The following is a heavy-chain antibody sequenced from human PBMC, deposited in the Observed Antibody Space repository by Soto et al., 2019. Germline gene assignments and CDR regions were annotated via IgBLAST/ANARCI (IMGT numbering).Heavy chain of an antibody. J-gene: IGHJ4*02. CDR1: GFSIRSYG. D-gene: IGHD2-21*02. CDR3: AKDRSVACGGDCHLDN. V-gene: IGHV3-30*18. Sequence: GGSLRLSCAASGFSIRSYGMHWVRQAPGKGLEWVSVISFDGYNKYYADSVKGRFTISRDNSKNTLSLQMNSLRAEDTAVYYCAKDRSVACGGDCHLDNWGQGTLVTVSS. CDR2: ISFDGYNK.